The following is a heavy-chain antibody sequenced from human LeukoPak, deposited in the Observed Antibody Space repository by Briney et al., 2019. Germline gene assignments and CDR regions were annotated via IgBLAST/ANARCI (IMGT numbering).Heavy chain of an antibody. J-gene: IGHJ5*02. CDR3: AREMTIAAAANPWFDP. Sequence: ASVKGSCKASGYTFTSYYMHRVRQAPGQGLEWMGIINPSGGSTSYAQKFQGRVTMTRDTSTSTAYMELRSLRSDDTAVYYCAREMTIAAAANPWFDPWGQGTLVTVSS. V-gene: IGHV1-46*01. CDR2: INPSGGST. D-gene: IGHD6-13*01. CDR1: GYTFTSYY.